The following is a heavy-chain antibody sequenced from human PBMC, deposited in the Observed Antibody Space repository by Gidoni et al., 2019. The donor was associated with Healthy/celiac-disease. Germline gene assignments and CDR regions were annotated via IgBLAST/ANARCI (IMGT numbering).Heavy chain of an antibody. CDR1: GYTFTSYG. D-gene: IGHD6-19*01. Sequence: QVQLVQSGAEVKTPGSSVKFSCTASGYTFTSYGISWVRQAPGQGLEWMGWISAYNGNTNYAQKLQGRVTMTTDTSTSTAYMELRSLRSDDTAVYYCARDRGSSGWGDFDYWGQGTLVTVSS. J-gene: IGHJ4*02. CDR2: ISAYNGNT. V-gene: IGHV1-18*01. CDR3: ARDRGSSGWGDFDY.